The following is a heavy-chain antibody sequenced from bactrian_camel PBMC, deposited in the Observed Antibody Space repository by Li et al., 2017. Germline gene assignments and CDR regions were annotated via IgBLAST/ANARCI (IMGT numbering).Heavy chain of an antibody. CDR2: IESDGRP. Sequence: HVQLVESGGGSVQAGGSLRLSCVASGDTIGRYCMGWFRQIPDKEREGVAGIESDGRPSYADSVKGRFTVSQDNAKMKVYLQMNSLKPDDTGVYYCVDHNDYGSGTCGGRGQGTQVTVS. V-gene: IGHV3S9*01. CDR1: GDTIGRYC. D-gene: IGHD4*01. J-gene: IGHJ4*01. CDR3: VDHNDYGSGTCGG.